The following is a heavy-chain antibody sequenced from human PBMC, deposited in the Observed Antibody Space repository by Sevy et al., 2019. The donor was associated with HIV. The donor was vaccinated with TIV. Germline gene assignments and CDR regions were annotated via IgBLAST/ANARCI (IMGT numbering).Heavy chain of an antibody. V-gene: IGHV4-4*02. CDR3: AAAAGTDVLGYYFGS. CDR2: MYHRGTT. CDR1: GDSISSSHW. Sequence: SETLSLTCSVSGDSISSSHWWSWVRQTPGKGLEWIGDMYHRGTTNYHTSLKSRVIISVDKSKNQFSLKLTSVTAADTAVYYCAAAAGTDVLGYYFGSWGQGTQVTVSS. J-gene: IGHJ4*02. D-gene: IGHD6-25*01.